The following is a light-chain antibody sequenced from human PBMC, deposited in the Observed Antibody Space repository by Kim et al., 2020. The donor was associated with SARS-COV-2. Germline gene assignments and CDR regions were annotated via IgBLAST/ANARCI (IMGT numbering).Light chain of an antibody. CDR2: QDS. V-gene: IGLV3-1*01. Sequence: VCPGQTASITCSGDKLGDKYACWYKKKPGQYPVLVIYQDSKRPSGVPERFSGSISGKPATLTISGTQAMDEADYYCQAWDSSTVVFGGGTQLTVL. CDR3: QAWDSSTVV. CDR1: KLGDKY. J-gene: IGLJ2*01.